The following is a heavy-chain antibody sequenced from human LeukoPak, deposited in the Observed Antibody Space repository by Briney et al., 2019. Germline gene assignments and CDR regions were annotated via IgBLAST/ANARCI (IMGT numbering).Heavy chain of an antibody. D-gene: IGHD3-16*01. Sequence: GGSLRLSCAASGFTFSDYYMSWVRQAPGKGLEWGANIKQDGSEKYYVDSVKGRFTISRDNAKNSLYLQMNSLRAEGTAVYYCARALGLGLGGDYWGQGTLVTVSS. J-gene: IGHJ4*02. CDR1: GFTFSDYY. CDR3: ARALGLGLGGDY. CDR2: IKQDGSEK. V-gene: IGHV3-7*01.